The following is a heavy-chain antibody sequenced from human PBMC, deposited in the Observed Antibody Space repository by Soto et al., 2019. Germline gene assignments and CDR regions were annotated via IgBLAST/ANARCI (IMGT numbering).Heavy chain of an antibody. D-gene: IGHD2-21*02. CDR2: VHYSGSV. CDR1: GGSISFDHYH. V-gene: IGHV4-30-4*01. J-gene: IGHJ6*02. Sequence: PSETLSLTCTVSGGSISFDHYHWTWIRXPPGKGLEWIGYVHYSGSVLYNPSLQSRVSISVDTSKNQFSLKLSSVTAADTAVYFCAREDDGGDRDYYGLDVWGQGTTVTVSS. CDR3: AREDDGGDRDYYGLDV.